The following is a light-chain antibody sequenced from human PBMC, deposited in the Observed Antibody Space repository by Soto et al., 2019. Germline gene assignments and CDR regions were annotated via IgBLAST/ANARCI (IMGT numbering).Light chain of an antibody. J-gene: IGKJ5*01. Sequence: EIVLTQSPGTLSLSPGERATLSFRASQSVSSSYLAWYQQKPGQAPRLLIYGASSRATGIPDRFSGSGSGTDFTLTISRLGPEDFAVYYCQLFGTSPPPFGQGTRLEIK. CDR2: GAS. CDR1: QSVSSSY. V-gene: IGKV3-20*01. CDR3: QLFGTSPPP.